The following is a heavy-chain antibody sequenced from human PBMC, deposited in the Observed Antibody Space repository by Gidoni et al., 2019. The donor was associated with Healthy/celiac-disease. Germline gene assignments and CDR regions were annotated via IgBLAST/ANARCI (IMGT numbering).Heavy chain of an antibody. CDR3: ASGLDY. V-gene: IGHV4-39*01. J-gene: IGHJ4*02. CDR2: IYYSGST. CDR1: GGSISSSSYY. Sequence: LPLPEAGPGPVDPSATPSPPRHVSGGSISSSSYYWGWIRQPPGKGLEWIGSIYYSGSTYYNPSLKSRVTISVDTSKDQFSLKLSSVTAADTAVYYCASGLDYWGQGTLVTVSS.